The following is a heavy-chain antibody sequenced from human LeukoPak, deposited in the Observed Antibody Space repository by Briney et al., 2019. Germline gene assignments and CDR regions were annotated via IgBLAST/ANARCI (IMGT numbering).Heavy chain of an antibody. D-gene: IGHD3-10*01. J-gene: IGHJ4*02. CDR3: ARDSDGSGSYFH. Sequence: EWIARTYISGTINNNPSLKSRVTMSVDTSKNQFSLKLSSVTAADTAVYYCARDSDGSGSYFHWGQGTLVTVSS. CDR2: TYISGTI. V-gene: IGHV4-4*07.